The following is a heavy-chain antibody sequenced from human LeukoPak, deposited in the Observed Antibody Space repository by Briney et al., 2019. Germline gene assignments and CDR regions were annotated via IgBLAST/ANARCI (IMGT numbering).Heavy chain of an antibody. Sequence: SETLSLTCTVSGGSISSYYWSWIRQPPGKGLEWIGYIFYSGTTKYNPSLKSRVTISVDTSRNQFSLKLSSVTAADTTVYYCAIGVPAHYYYDMDVWGQGTTVTVSS. D-gene: IGHD2-8*01. J-gene: IGHJ6*02. CDR1: GGSISSYY. V-gene: IGHV4-59*08. CDR3: AIGVPAHYYYDMDV. CDR2: IFYSGTT.